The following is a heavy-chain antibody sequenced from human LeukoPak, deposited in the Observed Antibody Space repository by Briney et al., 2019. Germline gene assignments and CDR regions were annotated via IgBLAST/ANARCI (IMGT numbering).Heavy chain of an antibody. J-gene: IGHJ4*02. D-gene: IGHD6-25*01. CDR2: INPYSGDT. CDR3: ARAQESRARSGYTGY. CDR1: GYTFTGYH. V-gene: IGHV1-2*06. Sequence: ASVKVSCKASGYTFTGYHIHWVRQAPGQGLEWMGRINPYSGDTNFAQKFQGRVTMTRDTSITTAYMDLSSLTPDDTAVYFCARAQESRARSGYTGYWGQGTQVTVS.